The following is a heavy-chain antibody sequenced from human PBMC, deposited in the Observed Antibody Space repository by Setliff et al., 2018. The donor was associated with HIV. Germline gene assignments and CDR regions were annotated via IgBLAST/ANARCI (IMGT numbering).Heavy chain of an antibody. D-gene: IGHD3-22*01. CDR2: THYSGST. CDR3: ARILLYDSSAYFVNAFDI. CDR1: GGFISNHY. V-gene: IGHV4-59*08. J-gene: IGHJ3*02. Sequence: SETLSLTCTISGGFISNHYWNWIRQPPGKGLEWIGSTHYSGSTNYNPSLKSRVTISVDTSKNQFYLKLSSVTAADTAVYYCARILLYDSSAYFVNAFDIWGQGTVVTVSS.